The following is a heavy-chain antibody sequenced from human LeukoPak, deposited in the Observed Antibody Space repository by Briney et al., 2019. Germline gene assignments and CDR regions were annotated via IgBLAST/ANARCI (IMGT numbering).Heavy chain of an antibody. V-gene: IGHV1-46*01. CDR3: ASESSMVRPFDI. CDR2: INPSGGST. Sequence: ASVKVSCKASGYTFTSHYMHWVRQAPGQGLEWMGIINPSGGSTSYAQKFQGRVTMTRDMSTSTVYMELSSLRSEDTAVYYCASESSMVRPFDIWGQGTMVTVSS. D-gene: IGHD5-18*01. J-gene: IGHJ3*02. CDR1: GYTFTSHY.